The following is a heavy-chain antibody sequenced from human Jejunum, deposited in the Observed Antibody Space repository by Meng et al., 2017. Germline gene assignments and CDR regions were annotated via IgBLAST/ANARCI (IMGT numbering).Heavy chain of an antibody. CDR3: ARAIRERYFDS. Sequence: QVQPQESGPGLVKPSGTLSLTCTVSGVPTTAPFYWTWIRQAPGKGLEWIGEVWPSGATYYNPSLSSRITISIDTSNNQFSLEVAFLTAADTAVYYCARAIRERYFDSWGQGTLVTVSS. CDR1: GVPTTAPFY. V-gene: IGHV4-59*12. CDR2: VWPSGAT. J-gene: IGHJ4*02. D-gene: IGHD1-14*01.